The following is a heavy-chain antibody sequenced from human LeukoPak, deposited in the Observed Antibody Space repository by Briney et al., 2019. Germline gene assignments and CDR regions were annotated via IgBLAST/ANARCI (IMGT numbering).Heavy chain of an antibody. CDR3: ARHAHCSGGSCYSGLDYYYGMDV. D-gene: IGHD2-15*01. CDR1: GGSISSYY. V-gene: IGHV4-4*09. CDR2: IYTSGST. Sequence: SETLSLTCTVSGGSISSYYWSWIRQPPGKGLEWIGYIYTSGSTNYNPSLKSRVTISVDTSKNQFSLKLSSVTAADTAVYHCARHAHCSGGSCYSGLDYYYGMDVWGQGTTVTVSS. J-gene: IGHJ6*02.